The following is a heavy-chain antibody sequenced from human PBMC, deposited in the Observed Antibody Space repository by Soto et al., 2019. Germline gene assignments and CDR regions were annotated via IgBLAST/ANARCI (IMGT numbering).Heavy chain of an antibody. CDR3: ASHNFFCGGDCNSSGMDV. Sequence: GESLKISFQGSGYMFTNYWINWMRQVSGGGLEWLGRIDPSDSYTKYNPSFQGHVTISADKSTSTAYLQWSSLRASDTAVYYCASHNFFCGGDCNSSGMDVWGQGTTVTVSS. CDR2: IDPSDSYT. CDR1: GYMFTNYW. V-gene: IGHV5-10-1*01. D-gene: IGHD2-21*02. J-gene: IGHJ6*02.